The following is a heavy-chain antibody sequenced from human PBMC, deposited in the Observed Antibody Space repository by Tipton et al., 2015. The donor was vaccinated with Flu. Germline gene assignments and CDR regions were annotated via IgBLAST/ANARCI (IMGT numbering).Heavy chain of an antibody. CDR3: ARHTGDSVRGVIDY. V-gene: IGHV4-38-2*01. CDR1: GYSIRSAYY. Sequence: LRLSCSVSGYSIRSAYYWGWVRRPPGKGLEWIGTIYHSGTTYYNPSLKSRLTISVDTSKNQFSLKPSSVTAADTAVYYCARHTGDSVRGVIDYWGQGTLVTISS. J-gene: IGHJ4*02. CDR2: IYHSGTT. D-gene: IGHD3-10*02.